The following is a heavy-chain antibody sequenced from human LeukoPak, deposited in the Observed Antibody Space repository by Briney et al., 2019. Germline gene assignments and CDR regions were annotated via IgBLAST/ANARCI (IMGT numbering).Heavy chain of an antibody. V-gene: IGHV3-21*01. CDR3: ASHSYYYDSSGYYPPDY. Sequence: GGSLRLSCAASGFTFSSYTMNWVRQAPGKGLEWVSSISIGGDYIYYADSVTGRFTISRDNAKNSLFLQMNSLRTEDTAVYYCASHSYYYDSSGYYPPDYWGQGTLVTVSS. CDR2: ISIGGDYI. J-gene: IGHJ4*02. CDR1: GFTFSSYT. D-gene: IGHD3-22*01.